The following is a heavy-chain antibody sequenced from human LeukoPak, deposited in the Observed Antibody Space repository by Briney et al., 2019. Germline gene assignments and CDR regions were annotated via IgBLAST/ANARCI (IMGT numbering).Heavy chain of an antibody. CDR2: ISGGVGDT. D-gene: IGHD3-9*01. V-gene: IGHV3-23*01. J-gene: IGHJ4*02. CDR1: GFTFSSYA. Sequence: GGSLRLSCAASGFTFSSYAMSWVRQASGKGLEWVSAISGGVGDTYYADSVRGRFTISRDNSKNTLYLQMNSLRAEDTAVYYCARRDYDILTGYFCYFDYWGQGTLVTVSS. CDR3: ARRDYDILTGYFCYFDY.